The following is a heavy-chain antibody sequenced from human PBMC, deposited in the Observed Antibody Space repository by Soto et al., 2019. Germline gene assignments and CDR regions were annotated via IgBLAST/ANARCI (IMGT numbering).Heavy chain of an antibody. V-gene: IGHV3-9*01. CDR3: AKDTPFTIFGVVTTHCFDP. CDR2: ISWNSGSI. J-gene: IGHJ5*02. CDR1: GFTFDDYA. Sequence: EVQLVESGGGLVQPGRSLRLSCAASGFTFDDYAMHWVRQAPGKGLEWVSGISWNSGSIGYADSVKGRFTISRDNAKNSLYLQMNSLRAEDTALYYCAKDTPFTIFGVVTTHCFDPWGQGTLVTVSS. D-gene: IGHD3-3*01.